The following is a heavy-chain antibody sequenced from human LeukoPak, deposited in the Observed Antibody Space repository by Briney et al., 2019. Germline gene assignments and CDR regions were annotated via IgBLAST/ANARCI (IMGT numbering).Heavy chain of an antibody. CDR3: ATVMMNTHNAFDI. D-gene: IGHD3-16*01. J-gene: IGHJ3*02. CDR1: GFSFSNYW. Sequence: GGSLRLSCEASGFSFSNYWMTWVRQAPGKGLEWVAIIKQHGSEKDYVDSVKGRLTLSRDNAKNSVYLQMNSLRAEDTAVYYCATVMMNTHNAFDIWGQGTVVTVSS. CDR2: IKQHGSEK. V-gene: IGHV3-7*05.